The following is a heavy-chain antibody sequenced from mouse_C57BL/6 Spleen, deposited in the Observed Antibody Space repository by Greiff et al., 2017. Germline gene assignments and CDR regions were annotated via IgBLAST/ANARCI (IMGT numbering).Heavy chain of an antibody. CDR3: ARKSKYDYFDY. V-gene: IGHV5-16*01. D-gene: IGHD2-5*01. J-gene: IGHJ2*01. CDR1: GFTFSDYY. CDR2: INYDGSST. Sequence: VQLKESEGGLVQPGSSMKLSCTASGFTFSDYYMAWVRQVPEKGLEWVANINYDGSSTYYLDSLKSRFIISRDNAKNILYLQSSSLKSEDTATYYCARKSKYDYFDYWGQGTTLTVSS.